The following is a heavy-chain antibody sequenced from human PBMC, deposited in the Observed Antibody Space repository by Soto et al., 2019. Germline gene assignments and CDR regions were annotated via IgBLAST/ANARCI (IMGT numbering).Heavy chain of an antibody. J-gene: IGHJ6*02. CDR1: GFTFSSYG. V-gene: IGHV3-30*18. CDR3: AKGTGCISTSCYPLGYYGMAV. CDR2: ISYDGSNK. Sequence: QVQLVESGGGVVQPGRSLRLSCAASGFTFSSYGMHWVRQAPGKGLEWVAVISYDGSNKNYADSVKGRFTISRDNSKNXLXLXXNGLRAEDTAVYYCAKGTGCISTSCYPLGYYGMAVWGQGTTVTVSS. D-gene: IGHD2-2*01.